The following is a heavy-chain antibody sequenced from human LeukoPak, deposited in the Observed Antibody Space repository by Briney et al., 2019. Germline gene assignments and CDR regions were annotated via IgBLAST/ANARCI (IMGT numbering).Heavy chain of an antibody. CDR2: ISAYNGNT. D-gene: IGHD3-16*02. V-gene: IGHV1-18*01. Sequence: ASVKVSCKASGYTFTSYGISWVRQAPGQGLEWMGWISAYNGNTNYAQKLQGRVTMTTDTSTSTAYMELRSLRSDDTAVYYCARLMITFGGVIVMPGDYWGQGTLVTVSS. CDR1: GYTFTSYG. CDR3: ARLMITFGGVIVMPGDY. J-gene: IGHJ4*02.